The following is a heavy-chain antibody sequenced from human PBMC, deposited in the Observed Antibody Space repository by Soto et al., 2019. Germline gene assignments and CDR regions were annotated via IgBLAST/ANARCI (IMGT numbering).Heavy chain of an antibody. CDR2: IYYSGST. Sequence: NPSETLSLTCTVSGGSISSGSYHWNWIRRPPGKGLEWIGYIYYSGSTYYNPSLKSRVTISVDTSKNQFSLKLSSVSAADTAVYYCARDKSGYGSPVDYWGQGSLVTVSS. CDR3: ARDKSGYGSPVDY. V-gene: IGHV4-30-4*01. J-gene: IGHJ4*02. D-gene: IGHD4-17*01. CDR1: GGSISSGSYH.